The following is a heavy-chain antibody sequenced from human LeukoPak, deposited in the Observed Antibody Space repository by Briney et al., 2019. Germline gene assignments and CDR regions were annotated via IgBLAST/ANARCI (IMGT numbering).Heavy chain of an antibody. CDR2: IWYDGSNK. Sequence: RGSLRLSCAASGFTFSSYGMHWVRQAPGKGLEWVAVIWYDGSNKHYADSVKGRFTISRDNSKNTLYLQMNSLRAGDTAVYYCARPGIAVAGEFFDYWGQGTLVTVSS. J-gene: IGHJ4*02. V-gene: IGHV3-33*01. D-gene: IGHD6-19*01. CDR1: GFTFSSYG. CDR3: ARPGIAVAGEFFDY.